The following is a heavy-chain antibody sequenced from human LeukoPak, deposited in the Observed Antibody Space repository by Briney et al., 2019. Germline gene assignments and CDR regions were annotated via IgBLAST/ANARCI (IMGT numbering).Heavy chain of an antibody. CDR3: ARVVSLSGIGYFDY. D-gene: IGHD3-10*01. CDR1: GLAVSNNY. CDR2: IHTGGDT. Sequence: GGSLRLSCAASGLAVSNNYMTWVRQAPGKGLEWVSVIHTGGDTYYPDSVQGRFTISRDSSKNTLHLQMNSLRAEDTAIYYCARVVSLSGIGYFDYWGRGTLFTVSS. V-gene: IGHV3-53*01. J-gene: IGHJ4*02.